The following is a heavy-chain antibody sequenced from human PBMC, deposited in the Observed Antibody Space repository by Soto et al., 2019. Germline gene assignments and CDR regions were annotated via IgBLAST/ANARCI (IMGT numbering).Heavy chain of an antibody. D-gene: IGHD2-21*02. J-gene: IGHJ4*02. CDR2: INAGNGNT. V-gene: IGHV1-3*05. CDR1: GYTFTSYA. CDR3: ARSFVVVTDFDY. Sequence: QVQLVQSGAEEKKPGASVKVSGKASGYTFTSYAMHWVRQAPGQRLEWMGWINAGNGNTKYSQKFQGRVTITRDTSANTAYMELSSLRSEDTAVYYCARSFVVVTDFDYWGQGTLVTVSS.